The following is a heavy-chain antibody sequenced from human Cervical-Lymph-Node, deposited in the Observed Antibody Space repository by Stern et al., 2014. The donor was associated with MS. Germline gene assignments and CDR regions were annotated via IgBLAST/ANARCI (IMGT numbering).Heavy chain of an antibody. V-gene: IGHV4-39*01. CDR1: GGSISSGSFY. CDR2: VYYSGST. D-gene: IGHD1-26*01. CDR3: ARLEYTTSYYSHYFDY. Sequence: QVQLVESGPGLVKPSETLSLRCTVSGGSISSGSFYWGWIRQPPGKGLEWIGTVYYSGSTYYNLSLKSRVTISVAPSKNHFSLTLSSVTAADTAVYYCARLEYTTSYYSHYFDYWGQGTLVTVSS. J-gene: IGHJ4*02.